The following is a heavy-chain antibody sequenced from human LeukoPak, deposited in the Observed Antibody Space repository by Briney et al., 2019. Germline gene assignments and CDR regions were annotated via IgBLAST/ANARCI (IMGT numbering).Heavy chain of an antibody. D-gene: IGHD3-3*01. CDR1: GYTFTNYD. CDR2: MNPSSGNT. Sequence: ASVKVSCKASGYTFTNYDINWVRRATGQGLEWMGWMNPSSGNTGCAQKFQGRVTMTWSTSISTAYMELSSLRSEDTAMYYCTRAWSGGSDAFDIWGQGTMVTVSS. CDR3: TRAWSGGSDAFDI. J-gene: IGHJ3*02. V-gene: IGHV1-8*01.